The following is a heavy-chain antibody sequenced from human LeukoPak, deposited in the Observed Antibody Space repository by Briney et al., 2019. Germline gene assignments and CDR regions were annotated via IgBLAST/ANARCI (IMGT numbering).Heavy chain of an antibody. D-gene: IGHD6-25*01. Sequence: GGSLRLSCAASGFTFSSYSMNWVRQAPGRGLEWVSYISSSGSTIYYADSVKGRFTISRDNAKNSLYLQMNSLRAEDTAVYYCARDGQYSSAYDYWGQGTLVTVSS. J-gene: IGHJ4*02. CDR1: GFTFSSYS. V-gene: IGHV3-48*04. CDR3: ARDGQYSSAYDY. CDR2: ISSSGSTI.